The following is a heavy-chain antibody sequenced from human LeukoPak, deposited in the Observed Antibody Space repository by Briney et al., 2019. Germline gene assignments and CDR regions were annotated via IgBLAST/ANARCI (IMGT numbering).Heavy chain of an antibody. CDR1: GGPISSASYY. J-gene: IGHJ5*02. CDR2: IYTSGST. CDR3: ARELYYDFWSVQGWFDP. V-gene: IGHV4-61*09. Sequence: SQTLSLTCTVSGGPISSASYYWSWILQPAGKGLEWIGHIYTSGSTSYNPSLKSRVTISVDTSKNKFSLNLSSVTAADTAVYYCARELYYDFWSVQGWFDPWGQGTLVTVSS. D-gene: IGHD3-3*01.